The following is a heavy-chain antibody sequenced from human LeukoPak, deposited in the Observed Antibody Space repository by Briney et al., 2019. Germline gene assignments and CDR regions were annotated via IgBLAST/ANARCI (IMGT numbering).Heavy chain of an antibody. V-gene: IGHV3-9*01. CDR2: ISWNSGSI. D-gene: IGHD2-2*01. CDR3: VKDGSPRYCSSTSCYSYYYYMDV. J-gene: IGHJ6*03. Sequence: GGSLRLSCAASGFTFDDYAMHWVRQAPGKGLEWVSGISWNSGSIGYADSVKGRFTISRDNAKNSLYLQMNSLRAEDTALYYCVKDGSPRYCSSTSCYSYYYYMDVWGKGTTVTIS. CDR1: GFTFDDYA.